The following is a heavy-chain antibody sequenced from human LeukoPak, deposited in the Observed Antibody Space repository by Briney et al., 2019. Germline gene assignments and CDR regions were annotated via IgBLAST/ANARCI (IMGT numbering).Heavy chain of an antibody. CDR2: ISAYNGNT. CDR1: GYTFTSYG. J-gene: IGHJ4*02. V-gene: IGHV1-18*01. Sequence: ASVKVSCKASGYTFTSYGISWVRQAPGQGLEWMGWISAYNGNTNYAQKLQGRVTMTTDTSTSTTYMELRSPRSDDTAVYYCASGYDCSSTSCWGHFDYWGQGTLVTVSS. CDR3: ASGYDCSSTSCWGHFDY. D-gene: IGHD2-2*01.